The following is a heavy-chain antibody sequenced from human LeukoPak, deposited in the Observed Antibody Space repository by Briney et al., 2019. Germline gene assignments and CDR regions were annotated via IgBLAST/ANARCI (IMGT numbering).Heavy chain of an antibody. J-gene: IGHJ4*02. CDR3: TRDHPFPYSSSSPHFDY. CDR1: GFTFTNAR. V-gene: IGHV3-15*01. CDR2: TKSKIDGGTT. Sequence: GGSLRLSCAASGFTFTNARMGWVRQAPGKGLEWVGLTKSKIDGGTTEYAAPVKGRVTISRDDSKHTLYLQMNSLKTEDTAVYYYTRDHPFPYSSSSPHFDYWGQGTLVTVSS. D-gene: IGHD6-6*01.